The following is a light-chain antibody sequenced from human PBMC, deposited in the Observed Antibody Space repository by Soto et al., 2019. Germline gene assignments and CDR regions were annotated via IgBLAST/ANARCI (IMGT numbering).Light chain of an antibody. CDR3: AAWDDSLKRV. CDR2: SNN. V-gene: IGLV1-44*01. CDR1: SSNIGSNT. J-gene: IGLJ2*01. Sequence: QSVLTQPPSASGTPGQRVTISCSGSSSNIGSNTVNWYQQLPGTAPKLLIYSNNQRPSGVPDRFSGSKSGTSASLAISGLQSEDEADYYCAAWDDSLKRVFXGGTQMTVL.